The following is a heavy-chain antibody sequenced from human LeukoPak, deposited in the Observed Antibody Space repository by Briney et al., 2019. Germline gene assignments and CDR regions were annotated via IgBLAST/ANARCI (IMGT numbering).Heavy chain of an antibody. CDR2: INYSGST. CDR1: GGSISSGGYY. CDR3: ARSPEYYFDY. V-gene: IGHV4-31*03. D-gene: IGHD1-14*01. Sequence: PSQTLSLTCTVSGGSISSGGYYWSWIRQHPGKGLEWIGYINYSGSTYYNPSLKSRVTISVDTSENQFSLKLTSVTAADTAVYYCARSPEYYFDYWGQGTLVTVSS. J-gene: IGHJ4*02.